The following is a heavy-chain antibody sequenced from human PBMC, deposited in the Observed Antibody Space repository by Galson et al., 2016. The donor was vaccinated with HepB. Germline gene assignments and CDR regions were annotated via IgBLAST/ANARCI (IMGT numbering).Heavy chain of an antibody. D-gene: IGHD2-2*01. CDR3: ARDPYQWLSKYYSDY. V-gene: IGHV3-9*01. J-gene: IGHJ4*02. CDR2: INWNSGTV. CDR1: GFTFDDHA. Sequence: SLRLSCAASGFTFDDHAMHWVRHAPGKGLEWVAGINWNSGTVFYADSVKGRFTISRDNNKNSVYLQMDTLSVEDTAFYFCARDPYQWLSKYYSDYWGQGALVTVSS.